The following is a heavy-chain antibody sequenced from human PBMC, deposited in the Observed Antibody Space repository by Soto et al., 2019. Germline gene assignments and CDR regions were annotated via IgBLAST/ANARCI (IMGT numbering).Heavy chain of an antibody. CDR2: IYPGDSDT. CDR1: GYSFTSYL. D-gene: IGHD3-9*01. CDR3: ARHQVLRYFDWSTSYGMDV. J-gene: IGHJ6*02. Sequence: PGVSLTLSWQSSGYSFTSYLIGWVRQMPGKGLEWMGIIYPGDSDTRYSPSFQGQVTISADKSISTAYLQWSSLKASDTAMYYCARHQVLRYFDWSTSYGMDVWGQGTKVTVSS. V-gene: IGHV5-51*01.